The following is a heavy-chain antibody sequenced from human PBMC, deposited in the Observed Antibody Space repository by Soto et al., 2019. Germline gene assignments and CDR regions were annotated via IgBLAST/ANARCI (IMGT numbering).Heavy chain of an antibody. CDR3: AKKATVTIGPHFDY. CDR2: ISASGGST. V-gene: IGHV3-23*01. J-gene: IGHJ4*02. D-gene: IGHD4-17*01. Sequence: GGSLRLSCAASGFPFGTYGMSWVRQAPGKGLEWVSAISASGGSTYYADSVKGRFTISRDNSKNTLYVQMNSLRAEDTAVYYSAKKATVTIGPHFDYWGQGSLVTVSS. CDR1: GFPFGTYG.